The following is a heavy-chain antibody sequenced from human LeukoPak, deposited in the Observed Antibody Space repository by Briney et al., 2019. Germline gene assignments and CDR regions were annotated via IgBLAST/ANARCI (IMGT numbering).Heavy chain of an antibody. CDR3: ASWRGSGSYGGYFDY. Sequence: PGGSLRLSCAASGSTFSSYGMHWVRQAPGKGLEWVAVISYDGSNKYYADSVKGRFTISRDNSKNTLYLQMNSLRAEDTAVYYCASWRGSGSYGGYFDYWGQGTLVTVSS. CDR2: ISYDGSNK. V-gene: IGHV3-30*03. CDR1: GSTFSSYG. J-gene: IGHJ4*02. D-gene: IGHD3-10*01.